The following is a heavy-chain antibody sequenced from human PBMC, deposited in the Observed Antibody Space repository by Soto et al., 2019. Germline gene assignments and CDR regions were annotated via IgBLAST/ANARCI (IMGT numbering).Heavy chain of an antibody. CDR3: ARPVRGSLDY. D-gene: IGHD3-16*01. CDR1: GGTFNNYA. V-gene: IGHV1-18*01. CDR2: ISAYNGNT. J-gene: IGHJ4*02. Sequence: QVQLVQSGAEVKRPGSSVKVSCKASGGTFNNYALSWVRQAPGQGLEWMGGISAYNGNTNYAQKLQGRVTMTTDTSTSTAYMELRSLRSDDTAVYYCARPVRGSLDYWGQGTLVTVSS.